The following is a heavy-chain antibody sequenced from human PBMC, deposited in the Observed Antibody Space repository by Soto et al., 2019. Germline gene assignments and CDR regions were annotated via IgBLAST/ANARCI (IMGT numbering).Heavy chain of an antibody. CDR3: ARSAPFAIYGITPVEF. J-gene: IGHJ4*02. CDR1: GYTFTTFG. V-gene: IGHV1-18*01. Sequence: QVRLVQSGPEVKKPGASVKVSCTASGYTFTTFGISCVRQAPGQGLERVGWISANNGNTKNIQKFQGRASLTTEKSGTTAYMELGSLRSDDTAVYYCARSAPFAIYGITPVEFWGQAPLVTVSS. D-gene: IGHD2-21*01. CDR2: ISANNGNT.